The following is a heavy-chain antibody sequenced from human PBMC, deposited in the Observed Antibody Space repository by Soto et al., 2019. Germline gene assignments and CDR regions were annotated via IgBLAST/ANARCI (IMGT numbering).Heavy chain of an antibody. J-gene: IGHJ4*02. D-gene: IGHD1-26*01. Sequence: QAPGKGLEWVSAISGSGDSTYYADSVKGRFTVSRDTSKNTLYLQMNSLRAEDTAVYYCARRGSGSYYDYWGQGTLVTVS. CDR2: ISGSGDST. CDR3: ARRGSGSYYDY. V-gene: IGHV3-23*01.